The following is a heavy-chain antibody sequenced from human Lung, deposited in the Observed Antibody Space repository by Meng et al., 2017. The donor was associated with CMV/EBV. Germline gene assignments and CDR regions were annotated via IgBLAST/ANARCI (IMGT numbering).Heavy chain of an antibody. CDR3: AHTSYYDFWSGYPKGYYCDY. Sequence: QITLKESGPTLVKPTQTLTLLCPFSGFSLSTSGVGVGWIRQPPGKALEWLALIYWDDDKRYSPSLKSRLTITKDTSKNQVVLTMTNMDPVDTATYYCAHTSYYDFWSGYPKGYYCDYWGQGTLVTVSS. CDR1: GFSLSTSGVG. CDR2: IYWDDDK. D-gene: IGHD3-3*01. J-gene: IGHJ4*02. V-gene: IGHV2-5*02.